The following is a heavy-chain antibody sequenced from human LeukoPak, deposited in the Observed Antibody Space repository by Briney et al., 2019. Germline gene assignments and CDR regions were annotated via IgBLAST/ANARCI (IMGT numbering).Heavy chain of an antibody. CDR2: VRYDGNTK. Sequence: GGSLRLSCAASGFNIRTYGMHWVRQAPGKELEWVAIVRYDGNTKNYVDSVKGRFTISRDTSKNTVFLQMNSLRAEDTALYYCASLAVAGTTFDYWGQGTLVTVSS. CDR3: ASLAVAGTTFDY. J-gene: IGHJ4*02. D-gene: IGHD6-19*01. V-gene: IGHV3-30*02. CDR1: GFNIRTYG.